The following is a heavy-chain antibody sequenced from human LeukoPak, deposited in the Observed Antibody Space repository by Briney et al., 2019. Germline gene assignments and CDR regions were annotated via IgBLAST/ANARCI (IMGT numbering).Heavy chain of an antibody. D-gene: IGHD1-26*01. V-gene: IGHV1-2*02. CDR2: INPNSGGT. CDR1: GYTXTGYY. Sequence: ASVKVSCKASGYTXTGYYMHGVRQAPGQGLEWMGWINPNSGGTNYAQKFQGRVTMTRDTSISTAYMELSRLRSDDTAVYYCARDATSRGRDFDYWGQGTLVTVSS. J-gene: IGHJ4*02. CDR3: ARDATSRGRDFDY.